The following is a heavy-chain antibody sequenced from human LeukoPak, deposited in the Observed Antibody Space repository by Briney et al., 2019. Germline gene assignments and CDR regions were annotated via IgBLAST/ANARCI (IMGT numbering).Heavy chain of an antibody. Sequence: PSETLSLTCTVSGGSISSSSYYWGWIRQPPGKGLEWIGSIYYSGSTYYNPSLKSRVTISVDTSKNQFSLKLSSVTAADTAVYYCARVVGSSSWRTSEYFDYWGQGTLVTVSS. V-gene: IGHV4-39*07. CDR2: IYYSGST. J-gene: IGHJ4*02. CDR3: ARVVGSSSWRTSEYFDY. D-gene: IGHD6-13*01. CDR1: GGSISSSSYY.